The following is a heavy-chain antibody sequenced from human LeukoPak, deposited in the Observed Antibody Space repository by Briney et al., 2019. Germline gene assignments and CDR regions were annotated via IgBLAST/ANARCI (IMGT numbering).Heavy chain of an antibody. V-gene: IGHV3-66*01. CDR2: IYSGGST. D-gene: IGHD3-22*01. CDR3: ARESSGYYFDY. J-gene: IGHJ4*02. Sequence: PGGSLRLSCAVSGFAFTSHVMTWVRQAPGKGLEWVSVIYSGGSTYYADSVKGRFTISRDNSKNTLYLQMNSLRAEDTAVYYCARESSGYYFDYWGQGTLVTVSS. CDR1: GFAFTSHV.